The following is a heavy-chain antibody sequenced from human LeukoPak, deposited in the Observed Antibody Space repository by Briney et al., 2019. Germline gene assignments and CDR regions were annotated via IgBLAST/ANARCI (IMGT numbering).Heavy chain of an antibody. CDR2: ISGSGGST. D-gene: IGHD5-12*01. J-gene: IGHJ4*02. CDR1: GFTFSSYA. Sequence: PGGSLRLSCAASGFTFSSYAMSWVRQAPGKGLEWVSAISGSGGSTYYADSVKGRFTISRDNSKNTLYLQMNSLRAEDTALYYCAKGQWLDYYFDYWGQGTLVTVSS. CDR3: AKGQWLDYYFDY. V-gene: IGHV3-23*01.